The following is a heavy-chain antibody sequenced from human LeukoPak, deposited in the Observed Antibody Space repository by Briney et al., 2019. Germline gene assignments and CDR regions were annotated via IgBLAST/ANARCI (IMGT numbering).Heavy chain of an antibody. D-gene: IGHD3-10*01. J-gene: IGHJ4*02. CDR1: GGSFSCYY. V-gene: IGHV4-34*01. CDR2: INHSGST. Sequence: SETLSLTCAVYGGSFSCYYWSWIRQPPGKGLEWIGEINHSGSTNYNPSLKSRVTISVDTSKNQFSLKLSSVTAADTAVYYCARVKGTPLDYWGQGTLVTVSS. CDR3: ARVKGTPLDY.